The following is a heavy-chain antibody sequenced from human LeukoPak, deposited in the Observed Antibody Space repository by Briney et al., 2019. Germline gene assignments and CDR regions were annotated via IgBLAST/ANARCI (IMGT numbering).Heavy chain of an antibody. CDR2: INPSVGST. J-gene: IGHJ4*02. Sequence: ASVKVSCKASGYTFTSYYMHWVRQAPGQGLEWRGKINPSVGSTSYAQKFQGRVTMTRDMSTSTVYMELSSLRSEDTAVYYCARGAWGDIAARFDYWGQGTLVTVSS. CDR1: GYTFTSYY. V-gene: IGHV1-46*01. CDR3: ARGAWGDIAARFDY. D-gene: IGHD6-6*01.